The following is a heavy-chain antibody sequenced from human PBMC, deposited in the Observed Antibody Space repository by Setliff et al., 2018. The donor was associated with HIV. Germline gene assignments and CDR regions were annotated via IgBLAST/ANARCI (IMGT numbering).Heavy chain of an antibody. CDR2: ISSSSSYI. J-gene: IGHJ5*02. Sequence: GGSLRLSCAASGFTFHEHAMHWVRQAPGKGLEWVSSISSSSSYIYYADSVKCRFTISRDNAKNSLYLQMNSLRAEDTAVYYCARVVGGYCSSTSCYGGWFDPWGQGTLVTVSS. D-gene: IGHD2-2*01. CDR1: GFTFHEHA. V-gene: IGHV3-21*01. CDR3: ARVVGGYCSSTSCYGGWFDP.